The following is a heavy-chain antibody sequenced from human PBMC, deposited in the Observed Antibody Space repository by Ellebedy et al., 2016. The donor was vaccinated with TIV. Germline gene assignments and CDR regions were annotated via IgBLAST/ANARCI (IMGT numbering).Heavy chain of an antibody. J-gene: IGHJ4*02. D-gene: IGHD3-9*01. CDR1: GFTFSVYW. Sequence: PGGSLRLSCAASGFTFSVYWMHWVRQVPGKGLVWVSRIASDGSTTIYSDSVKGRFTISRDNAKNTVSLQMTRLRSEDTAVYYCTRDGETPSPGWYFDYWGQGTLVTVSS. V-gene: IGHV3-74*01. CDR2: IASDGSTT. CDR3: TRDGETPSPGWYFDY.